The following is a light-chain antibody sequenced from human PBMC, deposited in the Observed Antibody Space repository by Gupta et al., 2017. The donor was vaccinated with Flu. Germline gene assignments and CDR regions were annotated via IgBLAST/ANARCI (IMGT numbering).Light chain of an antibody. CDR3: QQYNNWPLT. CDR1: QSVSSN. Sequence: EIVMKQSPDTLSVSPGERATLSCRASQSVSSNLAWYQQKPGQAPSLLIYGASTRATGIPGRFSGSGSGTEFTLTISSLQSEDFVVYYCQQYNNWPLTFGGGTKVEIK. CDR2: GAS. V-gene: IGKV3-15*01. J-gene: IGKJ4*01.